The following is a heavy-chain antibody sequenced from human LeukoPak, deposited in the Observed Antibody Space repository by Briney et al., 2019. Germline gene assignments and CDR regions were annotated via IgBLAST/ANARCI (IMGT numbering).Heavy chain of an antibody. Sequence: PGGSLRLSCAASGFTFTNSWMAWVRQAPEKGLEWVANIKQDGSTKHYMDSLKGRFTISRDNPKNSVYLQMNSLRADDTANYYCARDTDGSLDYWGQGILVTVAS. CDR1: GFTFTNSW. CDR3: ARDTDGSLDY. V-gene: IGHV3-7*01. D-gene: IGHD1-26*01. J-gene: IGHJ4*02. CDR2: IKQDGSTK.